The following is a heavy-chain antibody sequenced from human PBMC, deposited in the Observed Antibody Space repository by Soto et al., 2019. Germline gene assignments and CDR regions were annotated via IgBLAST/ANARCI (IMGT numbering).Heavy chain of an antibody. Sequence: QLQLQESGPGLVKPSETLSLTCTVSGGSISSGSYYWGWIRQPPGKGLEWIGRVYYSGTTCYNPSLKSRVTISVDTSKNQFSLRLASVTAADPAVYVCARQGIHLWSPYNWFDPWGQGTLVTVSS. CDR3: ARQGIHLWSPYNWFDP. V-gene: IGHV4-39*01. J-gene: IGHJ5*02. CDR2: VYYSGTT. D-gene: IGHD5-18*01. CDR1: GGSISSGSYY.